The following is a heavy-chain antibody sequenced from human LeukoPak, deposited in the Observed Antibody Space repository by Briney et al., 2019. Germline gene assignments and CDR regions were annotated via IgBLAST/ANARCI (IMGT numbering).Heavy chain of an antibody. J-gene: IGHJ6*02. D-gene: IGHD3-10*01. CDR3: AIRNPLLWFGRNDHMDV. Sequence: PGGSLRLSCAASGFTFSSYAMSWVRQAPGKGLEWVSAISGSGGSTYYADSVKGRFTISRDNSKNTLYLQMNSLRAEDTAVYYCAIRNPLLWFGRNDHMDVWGQGTTATVSS. CDR1: GFTFSSYA. CDR2: ISGSGGST. V-gene: IGHV3-23*01.